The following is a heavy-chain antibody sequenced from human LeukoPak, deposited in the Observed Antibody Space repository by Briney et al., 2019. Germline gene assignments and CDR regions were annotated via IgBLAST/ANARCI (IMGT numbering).Heavy chain of an antibody. V-gene: IGHV4-34*01. CDR3: ARGGSEYYDILTGYYYYYYYMDV. D-gene: IGHD3-9*01. CDR2: INHSGST. J-gene: IGHJ6*03. CDR1: GGSFSGYY. Sequence: PSETLSLTCAVYGGSFSGYYWSWIRQPPGKGLEWIGEINHSGSTNYNPSLKSRVTISVDTSKNQFSLKLSSVTAADTAVYYCARGGSEYYDILTGYYYYYYYMDVWGKGTTVTVSS.